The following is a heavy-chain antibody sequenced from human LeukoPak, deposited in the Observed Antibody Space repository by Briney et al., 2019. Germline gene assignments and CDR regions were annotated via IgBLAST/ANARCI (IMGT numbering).Heavy chain of an antibody. J-gene: IGHJ5*02. Sequence: TSETLSLTCTVSGGSINSYYWSWLRQPPGKGLECIGYIHYTGSTTYNPSLKSRVTISVDTSKNQFSLKLSSVTAADTAIYYCARGGYYGSGNDFRFDPWGQGTLVTVSS. CDR2: IHYTGST. D-gene: IGHD3-10*01. CDR3: ARGGYYGSGNDFRFDP. V-gene: IGHV4-59*01. CDR1: GGSINSYY.